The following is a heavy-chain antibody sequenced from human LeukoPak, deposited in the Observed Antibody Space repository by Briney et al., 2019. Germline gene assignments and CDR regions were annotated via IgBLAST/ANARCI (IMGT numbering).Heavy chain of an antibody. J-gene: IGHJ4*02. D-gene: IGHD1-14*01. CDR2: LYSDGNT. V-gene: IGHV3-53*01. CDR3: ARGVEPLAANTLAY. Sequence: GGSLRLSCAASGFTVITNDMTWVRQAPGKGLEWVSVLYSDGNTKYADSVQGRFTISRDNSKNTLYLEMNSLRPDDTAVYYCARGVEPLAANTLAYWGQGTLVTVSS. CDR1: GFTVITND.